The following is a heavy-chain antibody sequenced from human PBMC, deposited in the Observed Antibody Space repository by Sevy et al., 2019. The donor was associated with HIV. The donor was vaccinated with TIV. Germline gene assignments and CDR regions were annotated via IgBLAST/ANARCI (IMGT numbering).Heavy chain of an antibody. CDR3: ARVWNSDYYHSRGPNRFDT. Sequence: AAVKVSCKASGYTFTGYSMHWVSQAPGQGLEWMGWINPNSGGTNYAQKFQGRVTMTRDTSINTAYMDMRNLRVDDTAAYLCARVWNSDYYHSRGPNRFDTWGQGTSVFVSS. D-gene: IGHD3-22*01. CDR1: GYTFTGYS. J-gene: IGHJ5*02. CDR2: INPNSGGT. V-gene: IGHV1-2*02.